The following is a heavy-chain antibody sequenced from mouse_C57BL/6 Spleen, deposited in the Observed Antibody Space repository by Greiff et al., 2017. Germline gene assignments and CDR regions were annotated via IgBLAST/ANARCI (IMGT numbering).Heavy chain of an antibody. CDR2: ISYDGSN. D-gene: IGHD1-1*01. Sequence: EVKLMESGPGLVKPSQSLSLTCSVTGYSITSGYYWNWIRQFPGNKLEWMGYISYDGSNNYNPSLKNRISITRDTSKNQFFLKLNSVTTEDTATYYCARDYYGSSYEYYFDYWGQGTTLTVSS. CDR1: GYSITSGYY. CDR3: ARDYYGSSYEYYFDY. J-gene: IGHJ2*01. V-gene: IGHV3-6*01.